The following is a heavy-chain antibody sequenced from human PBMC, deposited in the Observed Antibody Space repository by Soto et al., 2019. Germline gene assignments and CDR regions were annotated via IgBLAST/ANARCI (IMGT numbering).Heavy chain of an antibody. CDR2: IFYSGET. J-gene: IGHJ4*02. CDR1: GDSLRNHY. V-gene: IGHV4-59*11. Sequence: SETLSLTCIVSGDSLRNHYWSWIRQPPGSGLEWIGNIFYSGETRYQSSLKGRVSMSVDTSKNHFSLELRSVSADDTAVYYCARVTSLRDFPWLFAFDSWGQGTPVPVSS. D-gene: IGHD3-9*01. CDR3: ARVTSLRDFPWLFAFDS.